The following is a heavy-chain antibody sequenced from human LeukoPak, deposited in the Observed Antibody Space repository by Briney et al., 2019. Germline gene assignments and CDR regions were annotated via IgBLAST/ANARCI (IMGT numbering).Heavy chain of an antibody. CDR3: AKDQGDFWSGYFGRGSVMDV. Sequence: GGSLRLSCAASGFTFSSYAMSWVRQAPGKGLEWVSAISGSGGSTYYADSVKGRFTISRDNSKNTLYLQMNSLRAEDTAVYYCAKDQGDFWSGYFGRGSVMDVWGKGTTVTVSS. J-gene: IGHJ6*04. D-gene: IGHD3-3*01. V-gene: IGHV3-23*01. CDR2: ISGSGGST. CDR1: GFTFSSYA.